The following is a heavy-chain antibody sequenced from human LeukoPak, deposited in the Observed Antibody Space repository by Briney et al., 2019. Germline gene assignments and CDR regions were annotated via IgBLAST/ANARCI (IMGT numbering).Heavy chain of an antibody. Sequence: ASVKVSCKASGYTFTSYDINWVRQATGQGLEWMGWINPNSGGTNYAQKFQGRVTMTRDTSISTAYMELSRLRSDDTAVYYCARARSGSYPDYWGQGTLVTVSS. CDR1: GYTFTSYD. CDR2: INPNSGGT. D-gene: IGHD1-26*01. CDR3: ARARSGSYPDY. V-gene: IGHV1-2*02. J-gene: IGHJ4*02.